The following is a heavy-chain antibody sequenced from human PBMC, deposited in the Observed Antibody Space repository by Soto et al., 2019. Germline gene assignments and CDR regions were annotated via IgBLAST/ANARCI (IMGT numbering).Heavy chain of an antibody. Sequence: ETLSLTCTVSGGSISSYYWSWVRQAPGKGLEWVSVIYSGGSTYYADSVKGRFTISRDNSKNTLYLQMNSLRAEDTAVYYCARDRGYSYGYPWSYYYGMDVWGQGTTVTVSS. CDR1: GGSISSYY. V-gene: IGHV3-66*01. D-gene: IGHD5-18*01. CDR3: ARDRGYSYGYPWSYYYGMDV. CDR2: IYSGGST. J-gene: IGHJ6*02.